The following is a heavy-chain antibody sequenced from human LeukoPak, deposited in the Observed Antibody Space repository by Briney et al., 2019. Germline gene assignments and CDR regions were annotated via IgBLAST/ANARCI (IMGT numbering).Heavy chain of an antibody. CDR3: ARDLAGPQDY. Sequence: SVKVSCKTSGYTFTAYYIHWVRQAPGQGLEWMGRIIPIFGTANYAQKFQGRVTITTDESTSTAYMELSSLRSEDTAVYYCARDLAGPQDYWGQGTLVTVSS. J-gene: IGHJ4*02. CDR2: IIPIFGTA. V-gene: IGHV1-69*05. CDR1: GYTFTAYY.